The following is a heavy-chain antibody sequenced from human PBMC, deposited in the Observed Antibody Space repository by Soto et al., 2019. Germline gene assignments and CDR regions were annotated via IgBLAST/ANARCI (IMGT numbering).Heavy chain of an antibody. CDR3: LRTWFDP. D-gene: IGHD1-7*01. V-gene: IGHV3-23*01. CDR2: ISSDGGST. CDR1: GFKFGSYA. J-gene: IGHJ5*02. Sequence: EGQLLESGGGLVQPGGSLRLSCAASGFKFGSYAMTWVRQAAGTGLEWLSSISSDGGSTFYADSLTGRFPISRDNSKNSLYLQINSLRAEDTGVYFCLRTWFDPWGQGTQVIVSS.